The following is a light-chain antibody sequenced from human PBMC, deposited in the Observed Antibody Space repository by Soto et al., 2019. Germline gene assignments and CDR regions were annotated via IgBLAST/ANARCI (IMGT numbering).Light chain of an antibody. J-gene: IGLJ1*01. V-gene: IGLV2-14*03. CDR1: SSDIGAYNY. CDR3: CSYKSSSTLYV. Sequence: QSALTQPASVSGSPGQSITISCTGTSSDIGAYNYVSWYQQHPGKAPKLIIYDVTNRPAGISSRFSASKSGNTASLTISVLQAEDEADYYCCSYKSSSTLYVCGTGTKVTVL. CDR2: DVT.